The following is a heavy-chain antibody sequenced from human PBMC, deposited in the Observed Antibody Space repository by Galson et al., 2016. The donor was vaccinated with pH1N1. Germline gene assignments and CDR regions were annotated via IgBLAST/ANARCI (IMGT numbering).Heavy chain of an antibody. CDR2: ISLDYSKK. CDR1: GFGVSSYD. Sequence: SLRLSCAASGFGVSSYDMPWVRQAPGKGLEWVASISLDYSKKYYVYSVRGRFTVSKDNFKNTWFLQKNSIIAEDTAIYYCARNSSLWSAEWELFDYWGQGTLVTVSS. J-gene: IGHJ4*02. V-gene: IGHV3-30*03. D-gene: IGHD1-26*01. CDR3: ARNSSLWSAEWELFDY.